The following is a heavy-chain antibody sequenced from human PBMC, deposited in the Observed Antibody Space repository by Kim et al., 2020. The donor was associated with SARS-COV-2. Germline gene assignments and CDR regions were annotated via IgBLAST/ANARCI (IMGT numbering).Heavy chain of an antibody. V-gene: IGHV1-18*04. CDR2: ISVNNGNT. J-gene: IGHJ2*01. Sequence: ASVKVSCETSGYTFSSYGITWVRQAPGQGLEWLGLISVNNGNTIYAQKFQGRVTMTTDTSTGTGYMELRSLTSDDTDVYYCARSPYNSGWPRYLDIWGRGTLVTVSS. CDR1: GYTFSSYG. D-gene: IGHD6-19*01. CDR3: ARSPYNSGWPRYLDI.